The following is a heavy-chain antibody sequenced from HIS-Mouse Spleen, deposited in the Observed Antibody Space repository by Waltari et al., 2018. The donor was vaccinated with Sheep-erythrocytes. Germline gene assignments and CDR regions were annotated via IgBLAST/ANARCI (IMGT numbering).Heavy chain of an antibody. CDR2: IKQDGSEK. D-gene: IGHD1-26*01. J-gene: IGHJ1*01. CDR1: GFPFSSYW. CDR3: ARVRELLYFQH. Sequence: EVQLVESGGGLVQPGGYLRLSCAASGFPFSSYWMSWVRQAPGKGLEWVANIKQDGSEKYYVDSVKGRFTISRDNAKNSLYLQMNSLRAEDTAVYYCARVRELLYFQHWGQGTLVTVSS. V-gene: IGHV3-7*01.